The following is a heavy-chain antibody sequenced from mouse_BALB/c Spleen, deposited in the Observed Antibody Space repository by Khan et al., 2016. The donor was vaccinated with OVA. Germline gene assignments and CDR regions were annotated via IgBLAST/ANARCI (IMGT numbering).Heavy chain of an antibody. D-gene: IGHD1-3*01. J-gene: IGHJ2*01. CDR1: GFSLTSYG. CDR3: ARLEDI. V-gene: IGHV2-9*02. Sequence: QVQLKESGPGLVAPSQSLSITCTASGFSLTSYGVHWVRQPLGKGLEWLGVIWAGGSTNYNSALISKLSISKDNSKSQVFLKMNRLQADETAMYYCARLEDIWGQGTTLTVSS. CDR2: IWAGGST.